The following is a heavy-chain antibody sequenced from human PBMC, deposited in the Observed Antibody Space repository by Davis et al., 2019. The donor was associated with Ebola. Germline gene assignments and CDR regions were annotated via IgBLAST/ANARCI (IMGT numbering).Heavy chain of an antibody. CDR2: VTSSGGST. CDR3: AKGGSGWPSDYSYGLGV. CDR1: GFTLSGYD. Sequence: GESLKISCAASGFTLSGYDMNWVRQAPGKGLEWVSAVTSSGGSTYYANSVKGRFTISRDNSKNTLFLQLNSLGVEDTAVYYCAKGGSGWPSDYSYGLGVWGKGTTVTVSS. D-gene: IGHD6-19*01. V-gene: IGHV3-23*01. J-gene: IGHJ6*04.